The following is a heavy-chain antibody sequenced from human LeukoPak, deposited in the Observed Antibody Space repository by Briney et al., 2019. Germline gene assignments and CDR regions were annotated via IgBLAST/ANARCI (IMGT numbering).Heavy chain of an antibody. D-gene: IGHD3-22*01. V-gene: IGHV3-23*01. Sequence: GGSLRLSCAASGFTFSSYAMSWVRQAPGKGLEYVSAISTSGGSTYYADSVKGRFTISRDNSKNTLYLQMNSLRAEDTAVYYCARGFATNYDSSGYHFDYWGQGTLVTVSS. CDR1: GFTFSSYA. CDR2: ISTSGGST. CDR3: ARGFATNYDSSGYHFDY. J-gene: IGHJ4*02.